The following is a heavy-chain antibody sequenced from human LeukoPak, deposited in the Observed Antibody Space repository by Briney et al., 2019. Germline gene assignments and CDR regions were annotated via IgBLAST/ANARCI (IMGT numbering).Heavy chain of an antibody. D-gene: IGHD3-22*01. Sequence: GGSLRLSCAASGFTFSNAWMSWVRQAPGKGLEWVGRIKSKSDGGTTDYAAPVKGKFTISRDDSKNTLYLQMNSLKTEDTAVYYCITFSMIVVVITDWGQGTLVTVSS. CDR1: GFTFSNAW. V-gene: IGHV3-15*01. J-gene: IGHJ4*02. CDR2: IKSKSDGGTT. CDR3: ITFSMIVVVITD.